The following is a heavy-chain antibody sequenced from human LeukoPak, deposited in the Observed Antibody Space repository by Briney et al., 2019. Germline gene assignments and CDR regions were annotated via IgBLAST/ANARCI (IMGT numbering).Heavy chain of an antibody. D-gene: IGHD5/OR15-5a*01. Sequence: SETLSLTCTVSSGSISSFYWSWIRQPPGKGLEYIGYLSYSDTTTYNPSLKSRVTISVDTSKNQFSLKLTSVTAADTAVYYCARDKGLPQAFDIWGQGTMVTVSS. CDR1: SGSISSFY. J-gene: IGHJ3*02. CDR2: LSYSDTT. V-gene: IGHV4-59*01. CDR3: ARDKGLPQAFDI.